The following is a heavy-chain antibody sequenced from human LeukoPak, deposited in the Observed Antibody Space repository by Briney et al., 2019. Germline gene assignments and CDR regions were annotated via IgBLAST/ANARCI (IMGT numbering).Heavy chain of an antibody. V-gene: IGHV3-21*01. CDR3: AKVAKYYYGSETYYFFEH. Sequence: GGSLRLSCAASGFNFDDYDMNWVRQAPGKGLEWVSSISSSSTYIYYADSVKGRFTISRDNAKNSLYLQMNSLRVEDTAVYYCAKVAKYYYGSETYYFFEHWGQGTPVTASS. CDR2: ISSSSTYI. J-gene: IGHJ4*02. D-gene: IGHD3-10*01. CDR1: GFNFDDYD.